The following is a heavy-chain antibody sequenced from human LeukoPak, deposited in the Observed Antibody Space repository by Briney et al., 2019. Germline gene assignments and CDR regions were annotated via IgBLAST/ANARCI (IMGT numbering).Heavy chain of an antibody. Sequence: PSETLSLTCSVSGGSISSNSHSWGWIRQPPGKGLEWIGYIYTSGCTNYNPSLKSRVTISVDTSKNQFSLKLSSVTAADTAVYYCARGSINFDYWGQGTLVTVSS. CDR2: IYTSGCT. J-gene: IGHJ4*02. V-gene: IGHV4-61*05. D-gene: IGHD6-13*01. CDR1: GGSISSNSHS. CDR3: ARGSINFDY.